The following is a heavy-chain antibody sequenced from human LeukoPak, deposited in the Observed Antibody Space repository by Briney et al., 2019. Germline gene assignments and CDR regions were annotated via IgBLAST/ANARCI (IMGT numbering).Heavy chain of an antibody. J-gene: IGHJ4*02. CDR1: GYTFTSYY. V-gene: IGHV1-46*01. CDR2: INPSGGST. Sequence: GASVKVSCKASGYTFTSYYMHWVRQAPGQGLEWMGIINPSGGSTSYAQKFQGRVTMTRDTSTSTVYMELSSLRSEDTAVYYCARDPYDLLTGYYSGSGGDYWGQGTLVTVSS. D-gene: IGHD3-9*01. CDR3: ARDPYDLLTGYYSGSGGDY.